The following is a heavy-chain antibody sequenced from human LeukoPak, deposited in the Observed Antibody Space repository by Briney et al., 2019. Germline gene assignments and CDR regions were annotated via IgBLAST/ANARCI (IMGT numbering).Heavy chain of an antibody. D-gene: IGHD6-19*01. CDR1: GYTFTSYG. V-gene: IGHV1-18*04. CDR2: ISAYNGNT. J-gene: IGHJ4*02. Sequence: ASVKVSFKASGYTFTSYGISWVRQAPGQGLEWMGWISAYNGNTNYAQKLQGRVTMITDTSTSTAYMELRSLRSDDTAVYYCARDHIAVAGENFDYWGQGTLVTVSS. CDR3: ARDHIAVAGENFDY.